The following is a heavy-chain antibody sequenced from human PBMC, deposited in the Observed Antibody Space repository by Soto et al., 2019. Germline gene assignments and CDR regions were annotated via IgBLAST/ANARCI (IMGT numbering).Heavy chain of an antibody. D-gene: IGHD4-17*01. CDR1: GGSISSGGYY. V-gene: IGHV4-31*03. CDR3: ARFNGDHEGFYYYYYGMDV. CDR2: IYYSGST. Sequence: TLSLTCTVSGGSISSGGYYWRWIRQHPGKGLEWIGYIYYSGSTYYNPSLKSRVTISVDTSKNQFSLKLSSVTAADTAVYYCARFNGDHEGFYYYYYGMDVWAQGTTVTVS. J-gene: IGHJ6*02.